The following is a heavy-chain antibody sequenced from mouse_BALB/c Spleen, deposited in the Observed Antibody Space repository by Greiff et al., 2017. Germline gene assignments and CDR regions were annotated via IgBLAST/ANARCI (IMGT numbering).Heavy chain of an antibody. CDR3: ARVYYRYEGYFDY. J-gene: IGHJ2*01. CDR2: ISNLAYSI. CDR1: GFTFSDYG. V-gene: IGHV5-15*02. Sequence: EVNVVESGGGLVQPGGSRKLSCAASGFTFSDYGMAWVRQAPGKGPEWVAFISNLAYSIYYADTVTGRFTISRENAKNTLYLEMSSLRSEDTAMYYCARVYYRYEGYFDYWGQGTTLTVSS. D-gene: IGHD2-14*01.